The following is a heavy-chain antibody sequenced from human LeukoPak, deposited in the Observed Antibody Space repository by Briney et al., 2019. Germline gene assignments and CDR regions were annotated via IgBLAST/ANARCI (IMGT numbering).Heavy chain of an antibody. CDR1: GYTFTSYD. Sequence: ASVKVSCKASGYTFTSYDINWVRQATGQGLEWMGWMNPNSGNTGYAQKFQGRVTINRNTSISTAYMELSSLRSEDTAVYYCARGEGDTYYYDVNWFDPWGQGTLVTVSS. CDR3: ARGEGDTYYYDVNWFDP. D-gene: IGHD3-22*01. J-gene: IGHJ5*02. CDR2: MNPNSGNT. V-gene: IGHV1-8*01.